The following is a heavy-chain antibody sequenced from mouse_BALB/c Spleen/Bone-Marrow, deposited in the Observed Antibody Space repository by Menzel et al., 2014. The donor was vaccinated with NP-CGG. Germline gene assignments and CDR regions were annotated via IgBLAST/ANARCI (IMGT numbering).Heavy chain of an antibody. D-gene: IGHD1-1*01. CDR1: GFAFSSYD. CDR3: ARQILRGFGY. V-gene: IGHV5-12-1*01. Sequence: EVQLQESGGGLVKPGGSLKLSCAASGFAFSSYDMSWVRQTPEERLEWVAYISSGGGSTYYADTVKGRFTISRDNAKNTQYLQMSSLKSEDTAMYYCARQILRGFGYWGQGTPVTVSA. CDR2: ISSGGGST. J-gene: IGHJ3*02.